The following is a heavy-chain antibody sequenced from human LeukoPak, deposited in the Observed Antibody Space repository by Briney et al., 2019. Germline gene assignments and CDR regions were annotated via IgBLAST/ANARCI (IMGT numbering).Heavy chain of an antibody. CDR2: MNPNSGNT. CDR3: ARGPMGQWDYYYYYMDV. J-gene: IGHJ6*03. CDR1: GYTFTSYD. D-gene: IGHD1-26*01. Sequence: ASVKVSCKASGYTFTSYDITWVRQATGQGLEWMGWMNPNSGNTGYAQKFQGRVTMTRNTSISTAYMELSSLRSEDTAVYYCARGPMGQWDYYYYYMDVWGRGTTVTVSS. V-gene: IGHV1-8*01.